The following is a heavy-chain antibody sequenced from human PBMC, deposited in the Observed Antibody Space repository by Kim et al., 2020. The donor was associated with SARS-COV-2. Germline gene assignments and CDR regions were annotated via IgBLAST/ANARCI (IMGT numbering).Heavy chain of an antibody. D-gene: IGHD7-27*01. J-gene: IGHJ4*02. V-gene: IGHV4-31*03. Sequence: SETLSLTCTVSGGSISSGGYYWSWIRQHPGKGLEWIGYIYYNGSTYYNPFLKSRVTISVDTSKNQFSLKLSSVTAADTAVYYCARSYPGDYWGQGTLVTVSS. CDR1: GGSISSGGYY. CDR3: ARSYPGDY. CDR2: IYYNGST.